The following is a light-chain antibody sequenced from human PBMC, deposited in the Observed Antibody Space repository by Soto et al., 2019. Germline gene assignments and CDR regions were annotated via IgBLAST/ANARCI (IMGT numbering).Light chain of an antibody. J-gene: IGKJ1*01. V-gene: IGKV3-15*01. CDR3: QQYNTWLWT. Sequence: EVVMTQSPATLSVSPGERVTLSCRASQSINAHLAWYQQKPGQAPRLLIHGASTRATGIPARFSGSGFGTECILTISNLQSEDFAVYYCQQYNTWLWTFGQGTKVEIQ. CDR1: QSINAH. CDR2: GAS.